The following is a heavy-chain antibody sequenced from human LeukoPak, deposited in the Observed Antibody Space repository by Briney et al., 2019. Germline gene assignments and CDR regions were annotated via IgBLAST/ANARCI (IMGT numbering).Heavy chain of an antibody. CDR2: IYYSGST. V-gene: IGHV4-59*11. CDR3: ARGVLWFGELPPPNWFDP. J-gene: IGHJ5*02. Sequence: SETLSLTCTVSGGSISSHYWSWIRQPPGKGLEWIGYIYYSGSTNYNPSLKSRVTISVDTSKNQFSLKLSSVTAADTAVYYCARGVLWFGELPPPNWFDPWGQGTLVTVSS. D-gene: IGHD3-10*01. CDR1: GGSISSHY.